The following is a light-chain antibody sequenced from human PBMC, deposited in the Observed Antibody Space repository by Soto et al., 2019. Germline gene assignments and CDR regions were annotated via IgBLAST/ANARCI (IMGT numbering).Light chain of an antibody. CDR2: DVN. Sequence: QSALTQPPSASGSPGQSVTISCTGTSSDVCGYNYVSWYQQHPGKAPKLMIYDVNKRPPGVPDRFSGSKSGNTASLTVSGLQAEDEADYYCSSYAGSNGVVFGGGTKLTVL. CDR1: SSDVCGYNY. V-gene: IGLV2-8*01. CDR3: SSYAGSNGVV. J-gene: IGLJ2*01.